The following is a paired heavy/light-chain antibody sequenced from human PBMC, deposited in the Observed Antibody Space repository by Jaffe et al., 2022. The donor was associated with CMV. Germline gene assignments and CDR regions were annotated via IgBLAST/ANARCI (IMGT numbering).Heavy chain of an antibody. J-gene: IGHJ6*02. V-gene: IGHV5-51*01. CDR1: GYLFNSYI. D-gene: IGHD2-2*01. Sequence: EVQLVQSGAEMKKPGESLEISCKASGYLFNSYIIAWVRQVPGKGLDWMGTVFPGDSTTTYSRSFEGQVTFSIDKAVTTAYLQWSSLRASDSGIYYCARRSLPGSTFRGRFGLDVWGQGTTVNV. CDR2: VFPGDSTT. CDR3: ARRSLPGSTFRGRFGLDV.
Light chain of an antibody. V-gene: IGKV1-39*01. Sequence: DIQMTQFPASLSASVGDRVSISCRASQTISTYLNWYHQRPGNAPKFLVRAASSLQNGVPSRFSGSGSGTEFTLTINGLQPEDSGTYFCQQTYDDPSYTFGQGTKLEIK. CDR2: AAS. J-gene: IGKJ2*01. CDR1: QTISTY. CDR3: QQTYDDPSYT.